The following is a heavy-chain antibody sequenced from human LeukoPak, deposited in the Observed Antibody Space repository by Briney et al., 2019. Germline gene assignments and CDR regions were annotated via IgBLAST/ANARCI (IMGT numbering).Heavy chain of an antibody. CDR2: IYSGGST. CDR1: GFTVSSNY. Sequence: PGGSLRLSCAASGFTVSSNYMSWVRQAPGKGLEWVSVIYSGGSTYYADSVKGRFTISRDNSKNTLYLQMNSLRAEDTAVYYCAREISGYDSVDYWGQGTLVTVSS. CDR3: AREISGYDSVDY. D-gene: IGHD5-12*01. J-gene: IGHJ4*02. V-gene: IGHV3-66*01.